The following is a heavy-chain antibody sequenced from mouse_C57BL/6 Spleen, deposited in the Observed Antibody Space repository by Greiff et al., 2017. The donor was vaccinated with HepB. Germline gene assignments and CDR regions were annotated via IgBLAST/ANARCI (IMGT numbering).Heavy chain of an antibody. Sequence: QVQLQQSGAELVKPGASVKISCKASGYAFSSYWMNWVKQRPGKGLEWIGQIYPGDGDTNYNGKFKGKATLTADKSSSTAYMQLSSLTSEDSAVYFCARRGDFYYYGSSDWYFDVWGTGTTVTVSS. CDR2: IYPGDGDT. J-gene: IGHJ1*03. CDR1: GYAFSSYW. V-gene: IGHV1-80*01. D-gene: IGHD1-1*01. CDR3: ARRGDFYYYGSSDWYFDV.